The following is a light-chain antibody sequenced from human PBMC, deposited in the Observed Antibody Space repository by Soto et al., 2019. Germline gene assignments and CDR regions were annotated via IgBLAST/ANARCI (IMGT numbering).Light chain of an antibody. CDR1: SSDVGGYNS. Sequence: QSALTQPPSASGSPGQSVTISCTGTSSDVGGYNSVSWYQYHPGKAPKLMIYEVSKRPSGVPDRFSGSKSANTASLTVSWLQAEDEADYYCSSYAGSNNYVFGTGTKLTVL. J-gene: IGLJ1*01. CDR3: SSYAGSNNYV. CDR2: EVS. V-gene: IGLV2-8*01.